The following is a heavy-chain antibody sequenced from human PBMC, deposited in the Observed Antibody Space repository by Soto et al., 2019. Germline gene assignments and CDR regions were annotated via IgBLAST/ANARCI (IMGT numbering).Heavy chain of an antibody. V-gene: IGHV3-23*01. J-gene: IGHJ4*02. CDR3: AEVSSSSNYFDY. D-gene: IGHD6-6*01. Sequence: SLRLSCAASGFTFSSYAMSWVRQAPGKGLEWVSAISGSGGSTYYADSVKGRFTISRDNSKNTLYLQMNSLRAEDTAVYYCAEVSSSSNYFDYWGQGTLVTVSS. CDR2: ISGSGGST. CDR1: GFTFSSYA.